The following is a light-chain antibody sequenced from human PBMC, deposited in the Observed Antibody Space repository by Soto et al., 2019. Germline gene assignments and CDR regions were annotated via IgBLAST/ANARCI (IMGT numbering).Light chain of an antibody. V-gene: IGLV4-69*01. CDR1: GGSSNYA. CDR3: QTWGSGIVV. CDR2: MSSGGSP. Sequence: QLVLTQSPSASASLGASGKPTFIRSGGSSNYAMEWHQRQSEKGPRSLKRMSSGGSPSKGNGIPDRFSGSSSGAERYLTISSLQSEDEADYYCQTWGSGIVVFGGGTKLTVL. J-gene: IGLJ2*01.